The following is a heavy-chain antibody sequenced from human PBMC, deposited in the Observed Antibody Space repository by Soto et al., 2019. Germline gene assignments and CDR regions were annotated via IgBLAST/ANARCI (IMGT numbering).Heavy chain of an antibody. CDR3: ARVAPVHLNYYYYMDV. V-gene: IGHV1-18*01. J-gene: IGHJ6*03. CDR1: GYTFTSYG. Sequence: ASVKVSCKASGYTFTSYGISWVRQAPGQGLEWMGWISAYNGNTNYAQKLQGRVTMTTDTSTSTAYMELRSLRSDDTAVYYCARVAPVHLNYYYYMDVWGKGTTVTVSS. D-gene: IGHD2-15*01. CDR2: ISAYNGNT.